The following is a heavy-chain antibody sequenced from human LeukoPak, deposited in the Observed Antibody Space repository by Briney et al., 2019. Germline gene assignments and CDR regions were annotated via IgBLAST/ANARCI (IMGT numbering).Heavy chain of an antibody. CDR2: ITSSSSNI. J-gene: IGHJ3*01. V-gene: IGHV3-48*01. CDR1: GFTFSNYN. CDR3: ARVRDVTNDAFAL. Sequence: GGSLRLSCAASGFTFSNYNMNWVRQAPGKGLEWVSYITSSSSNIFYADSVKSRFTISRDNAKNSLYLQMNSLRAEDTAVYYCARVRDVTNDAFALWGQGTMVTVSS. D-gene: IGHD1-14*01.